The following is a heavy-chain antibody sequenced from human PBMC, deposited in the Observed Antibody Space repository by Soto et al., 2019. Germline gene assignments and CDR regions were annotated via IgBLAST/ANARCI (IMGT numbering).Heavy chain of an antibody. CDR2: ISSRGSI. V-gene: IGHV4-59*01. CDR3: ARDRAEGWSGYGMDV. Sequence: SETRSLTCTVSGGSMSNYYGDGIRQAPGKGLEWIGYISSRGSIRYNPSLKSRVTMSVDTSKSQFSLRVKSVTAADTAVYYCARDRAEGWSGYGMDVWGQGTTVT. D-gene: IGHD2-15*01. CDR1: GGSMSNYY. J-gene: IGHJ6*02.